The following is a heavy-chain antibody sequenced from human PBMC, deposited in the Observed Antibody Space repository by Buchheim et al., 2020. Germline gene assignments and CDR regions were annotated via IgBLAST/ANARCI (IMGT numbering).Heavy chain of an antibody. Sequence: QVQLEQSGAEVKKPGSSVKVSCKASGGTFSSYAISWVRQAPGQGLEWMGGIIPIFGTANYAQKFQGRVTITADKSTSTAYMELSSLRSEDTAVYYCASNSKYYYDSSGYYGFCDYWGQGTL. CDR3: ASNSKYYYDSSGYYGFCDY. CDR1: GGTFSSYA. J-gene: IGHJ4*02. V-gene: IGHV1-69*06. CDR2: IIPIFGTA. D-gene: IGHD3-22*01.